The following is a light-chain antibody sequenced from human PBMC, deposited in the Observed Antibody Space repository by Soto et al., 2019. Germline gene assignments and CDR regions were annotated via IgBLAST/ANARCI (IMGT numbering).Light chain of an antibody. CDR2: GAS. V-gene: IGKV3-20*01. Sequence: EIVLTQSPATLSLSPGERATLSCRASQSVSSYLAWYQQKPGQAPRLLIYGASSRATGIPDRFSGSGSGTGFALTISRLEPEDFAVYYCQQYGRSPWTFGQGTKVDIK. J-gene: IGKJ1*01. CDR1: QSVSSY. CDR3: QQYGRSPWT.